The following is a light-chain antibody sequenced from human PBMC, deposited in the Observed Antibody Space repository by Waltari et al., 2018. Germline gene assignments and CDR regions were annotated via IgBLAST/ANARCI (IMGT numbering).Light chain of an antibody. CDR2: LNSDGSH. Sequence: QLVLTQSPSASASLGASVKLTCTLSSGHSSYAIARHQQQPEKGPRYLMKLNSDGSHSKGDGIPDRFSGSCSGAERYLTISSLQSEDEADYYCQTWGTGIQVFGGGTKLTVL. CDR3: QTWGTGIQV. J-gene: IGLJ2*01. CDR1: SGHSSYA. V-gene: IGLV4-69*01.